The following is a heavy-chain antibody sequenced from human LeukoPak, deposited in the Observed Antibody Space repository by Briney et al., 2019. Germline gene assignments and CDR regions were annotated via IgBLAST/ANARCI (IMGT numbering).Heavy chain of an antibody. V-gene: IGHV4-4*07. CDR2: IYTSGST. Sequence: PSETLSLTCTVSGGSISSYYWSWIRQSAGKGLEWIGRIYTSGSTNYNPSLKSRVTMSVDTSKNQFSLKLSSVTAADTVVYYCARNGGSGTYYDGSFDYWGQGTLVTVSS. CDR3: ARNGGSGTYYDGSFDY. CDR1: GGSISSYY. J-gene: IGHJ4*02. D-gene: IGHD1-26*01.